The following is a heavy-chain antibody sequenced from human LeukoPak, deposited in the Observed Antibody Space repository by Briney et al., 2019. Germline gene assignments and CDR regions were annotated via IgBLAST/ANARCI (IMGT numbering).Heavy chain of an antibody. Sequence: SGPALVKPTQTLTLTCTFSGFSLSTSGMRVSWIRQPPGKALEWLARIDWDDDKFYSTSLKTRLTISKDTSKNQVVLTVTNMDPVDTATYYCARIFGTRTPLNDYWGQGTLVTVSS. CDR3: ARIFGTRTPLNDY. D-gene: IGHD1-1*01. CDR1: GFSLSTSGMR. V-gene: IGHV2-70*04. CDR2: IDWDDDK. J-gene: IGHJ4*02.